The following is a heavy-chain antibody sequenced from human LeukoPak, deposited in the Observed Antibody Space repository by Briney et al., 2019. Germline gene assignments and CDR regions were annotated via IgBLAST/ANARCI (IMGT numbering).Heavy chain of an antibody. Sequence: SETLSLTCTVSGGSISSYYWSWIRQPPGKGLEWIWYIYYSGSTNYNPSLKSRVTISVDTSKNQFSLKLSSVTAADTAVYYCAGYRFSGSSSPSHFDYWGQGTLVTVSS. J-gene: IGHJ4*02. D-gene: IGHD6-6*01. CDR2: IYYSGST. V-gene: IGHV4-59*01. CDR3: AGYRFSGSSSPSHFDY. CDR1: GGSISSYY.